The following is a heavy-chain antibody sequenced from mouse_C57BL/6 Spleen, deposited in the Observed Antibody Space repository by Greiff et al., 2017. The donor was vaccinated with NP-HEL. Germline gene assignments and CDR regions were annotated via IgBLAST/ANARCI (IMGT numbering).Heavy chain of an antibody. CDR3: ARSGILLIFAY. CDR2: INPNNGGT. CDR1: GCTVTDYN. V-gene: IGHV1-22*01. D-gene: IGHD1-1*01. J-gene: IGHJ3*01. Sequence: VHVKQSGPELVKPGVSGKMDCKVLGCTVTDYNSHWVKQSHGKSLEWIGYINPNNGGTSYNQKFKGKATLTVNKSSSTAYMELRSLTSEDSAVYYCARSGILLIFAYWGQGTLVTVSA.